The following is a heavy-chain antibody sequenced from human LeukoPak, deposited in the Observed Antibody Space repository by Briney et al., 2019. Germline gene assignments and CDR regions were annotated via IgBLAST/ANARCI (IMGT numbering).Heavy chain of an antibody. CDR2: FDPEDGET. Sequence: ASVKVSCKVSGYTLTELSMHWVRQAPGKGLEWMGGFDPEDGETIYAQKFQGRVTMTKDTSTDTAYMELSSLRSEDTAVYYCATVSDILTGGGNENWFDPWGQGTLVTVSS. D-gene: IGHD3-9*01. J-gene: IGHJ5*02. CDR1: GYTLTELS. CDR3: ATVSDILTGGGNENWFDP. V-gene: IGHV1-24*01.